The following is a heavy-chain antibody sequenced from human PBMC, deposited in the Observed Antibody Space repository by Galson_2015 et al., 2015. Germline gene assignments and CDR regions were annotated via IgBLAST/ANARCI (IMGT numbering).Heavy chain of an antibody. V-gene: IGHV1-18*04. CDR1: GYAFTDHG. D-gene: IGHD2-21*01. CDR2: IRTENGKT. CDR3: ARRGFYCGPGGCYTTRGFDY. Sequence: SVKVSCKASGYAFTDHGIGWVRQAPGQGLEWMGWIRTENGKTYYAQTFQDRVFMTADTSTKMALLELGNLTSDDTAMYYCARRGFYCGPGGCYTTRGFDYWGQGTVVTVSS. J-gene: IGHJ4*02.